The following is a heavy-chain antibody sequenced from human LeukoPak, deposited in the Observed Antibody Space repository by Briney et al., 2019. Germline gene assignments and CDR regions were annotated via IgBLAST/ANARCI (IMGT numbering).Heavy chain of an antibody. D-gene: IGHD3-22*01. CDR1: GFTVSDYY. J-gene: IGHJ4*02. CDR2: IYSGGKT. Sequence: GGSLRLSCAVSGFTVSDYYMSWVRQAPGKGPEWVSVIYSGGKTYCADSVKGRFTISRDDSKNTLHLQMNSLRAEDTAVYYCARINYYDGSGFYRDYWGQGTLVTVSS. V-gene: IGHV3-53*01. CDR3: ARINYYDGSGFYRDY.